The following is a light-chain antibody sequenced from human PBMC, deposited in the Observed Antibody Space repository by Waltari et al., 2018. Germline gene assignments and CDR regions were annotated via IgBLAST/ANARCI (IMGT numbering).Light chain of an antibody. Sequence: ELLMTQTPATLSVSPGARATLPCRASQSVSSNFAWYQQKPGRAPRLRIHGASTRATGVPARFSGSGSGTEFILTISSLQPEDVAVYYCQQYESWPRTFGQGTKVEIK. CDR2: GAS. CDR3: QQYESWPRT. CDR1: QSVSSN. J-gene: IGKJ1*01. V-gene: IGKV3-15*01.